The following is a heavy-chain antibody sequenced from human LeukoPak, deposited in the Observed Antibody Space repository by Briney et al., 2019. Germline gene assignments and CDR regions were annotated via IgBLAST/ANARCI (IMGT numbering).Heavy chain of an antibody. CDR2: INPNSGGT. CDR1: GYTFTGYY. V-gene: IGHV1-2*02. D-gene: IGHD3-16*02. Sequence: GASVKVSCKASGYTFTGYYMHWVRQAPGQGLEWMGWINPNSGGTNYAQKFQGRVTMTRDTSISTAYLELSRLRSDDTAVYYCARYDVWGSYRVFDYWGQGTLVSVSS. J-gene: IGHJ4*02. CDR3: ARYDVWGSYRVFDY.